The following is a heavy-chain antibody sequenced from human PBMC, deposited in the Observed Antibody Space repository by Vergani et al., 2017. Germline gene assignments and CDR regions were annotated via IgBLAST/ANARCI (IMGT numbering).Heavy chain of an antibody. CDR3: AKDADDSSGYYPHY. Sequence: EVQLVESGGGLVQPGGSLKLSCAASGFTFSSYDMHWVRQATGKGLEWVSAIGTAGDTYYPGSVKGRFTISRDNSKNTLYLQMNSLRAEDTAVYYCAKDADDSSGYYPHYWGQGTLVTVSS. J-gene: IGHJ4*02. D-gene: IGHD3-22*01. CDR2: IGTAGDT. V-gene: IGHV3-13*01. CDR1: GFTFSSYD.